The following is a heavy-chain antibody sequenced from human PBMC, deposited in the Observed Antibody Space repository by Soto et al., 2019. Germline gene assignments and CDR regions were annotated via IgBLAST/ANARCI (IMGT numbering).Heavy chain of an antibody. J-gene: IGHJ6*02. CDR1: GNTFTRYY. Sequence: GASVKVSCKASGNTFTRYYFHWVRQAPGQGLEWMGIINPSGGSTTYAQKFQGRVTMTRDMSTSTVYMDLSSLRFEDMAVYYCARENIVGAAGVIRNYYGMDVWGQGTTVTVSS. CDR2: INPSGGST. CDR3: ARENIVGAAGVIRNYYGMDV. V-gene: IGHV1-46*01. D-gene: IGHD2-2*01.